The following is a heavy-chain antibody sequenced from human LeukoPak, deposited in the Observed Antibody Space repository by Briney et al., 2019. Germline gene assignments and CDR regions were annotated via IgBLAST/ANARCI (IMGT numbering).Heavy chain of an antibody. V-gene: IGHV4-59*01. CDR1: GGSISSYY. J-gene: IGHJ4*02. CDR3: ARVPRGSSWYGYYFDY. D-gene: IGHD6-13*01. CDR2: IYYSGST. Sequence: SETLSLTCTVSGGSISSYYWSWIRQPPGKGLEWIGYIYYSGSTNYNPSLKSRVTISVDTSKNQFSLKLSSVTAADTAVYYCARVPRGSSWYGYYFDYWGQETLVTVSS.